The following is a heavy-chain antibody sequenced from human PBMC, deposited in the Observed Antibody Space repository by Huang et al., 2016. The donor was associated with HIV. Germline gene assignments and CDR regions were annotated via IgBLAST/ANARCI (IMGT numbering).Heavy chain of an antibody. J-gene: IGHJ4*02. V-gene: IGHV3-30*09. CDR3: AREKGLED. Sequence: QVHLVESGGGVVQPGGSLRLSCAASGFTFSTNPIHWVRQGPGQGVEWVAVISHDGSTKFYAESVKGRSAISRDNSKNMVYLQIYRLRVEDTGVYYCAREKGLEDWGQGTLVTVSS. D-gene: IGHD1-1*01. CDR1: GFTFSTNP. CDR2: ISHDGSTK.